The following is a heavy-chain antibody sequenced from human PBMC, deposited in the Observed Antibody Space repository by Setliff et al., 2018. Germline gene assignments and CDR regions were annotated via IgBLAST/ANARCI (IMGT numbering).Heavy chain of an antibody. Sequence: KPGGSLRLSCSVSGITFKNAWMTWVRQAPGKGPEWVGRIKSSLEGATSDYGAPAKGRFTISRDDSRNMIFLHMNNLKTEDTGFYYCTTGPRDSRNYLNWFNPWGQGTLVTVS. CDR3: TTGPRDSRNYLNWFNP. V-gene: IGHV3-15*01. J-gene: IGHJ5*02. CDR1: GITFKNAW. D-gene: IGHD4-4*01. CDR2: IKSSLEGATS.